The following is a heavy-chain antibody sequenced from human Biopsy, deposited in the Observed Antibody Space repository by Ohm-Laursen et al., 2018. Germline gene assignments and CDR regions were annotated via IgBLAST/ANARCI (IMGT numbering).Heavy chain of an antibody. J-gene: IGHJ6*02. CDR3: ARVPLPGIGAAYQGRFLYGMDV. CDR1: GGSFNGYF. CDR2: ITQSGST. V-gene: IGHV4-34*01. Sequence: GTLSLTWAVYGGSFNGYFWSWIRQPPGKGLEWIGDITQSGSTNYSPSLKSRVTISVDTAKKRFSLSLRSVTAADTAVYYCARVPLPGIGAAYQGRFLYGMDVWGQGTTVSVSS. D-gene: IGHD6-13*01.